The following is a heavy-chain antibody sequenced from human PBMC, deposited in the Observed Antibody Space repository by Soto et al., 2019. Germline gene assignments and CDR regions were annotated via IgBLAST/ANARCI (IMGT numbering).Heavy chain of an antibody. D-gene: IGHD3-16*01. CDR3: AHKGGGDRILDY. CDR1: GFSLSASGVG. V-gene: IGHV2-5*02. Sequence: QITLKESGPTLVKPTQTLTLTCTFSGFSLSASGVGVGWIRQPPGKALEWLAIIYWDDAKHYSPSLNSSLPNPTDTSKNQVVLTMTNWDPVDTATNSCAHKGGGDRILDYWGQGTLVTVSS. CDR2: IYWDDAK. J-gene: IGHJ4*02.